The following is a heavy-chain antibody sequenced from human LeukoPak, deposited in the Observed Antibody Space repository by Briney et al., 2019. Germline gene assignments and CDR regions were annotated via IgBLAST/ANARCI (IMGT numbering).Heavy chain of an antibody. CDR1: GFTFGSFT. CDR2: ISSSSAYI. D-gene: IGHD1-26*01. CDR3: TTLLGSSADY. V-gene: IGHV3-21*01. Sequence: GGSLRLSCTVSGFTFGSFTMSWVRQAPGKGLAWVSSISSSSAYIYYADSVKGRFTISRDDAKNSLYLQMNSLRAEDTAVYYCTTLLGSSADYWGQGTLVTVSS. J-gene: IGHJ4*02.